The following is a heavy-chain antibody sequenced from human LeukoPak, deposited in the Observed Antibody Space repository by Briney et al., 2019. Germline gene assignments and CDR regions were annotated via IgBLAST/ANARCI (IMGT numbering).Heavy chain of an antibody. V-gene: IGHV4-39*01. CDR2: IYYSGST. Sequence: PSETLSLTCTVTGGSISSSSYYWGWIRQPPGKGLEWIGSIYYSGSTYYNPSLKSRVTISVDTSKNQFSLKLSSVTAADTAVYYCARLLDYWGQGTLATVSS. J-gene: IGHJ4*02. CDR3: ARLLDY. CDR1: GGSISSSSYY.